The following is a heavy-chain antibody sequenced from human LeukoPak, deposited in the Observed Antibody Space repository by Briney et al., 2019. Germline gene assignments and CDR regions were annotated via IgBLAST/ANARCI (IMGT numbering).Heavy chain of an antibody. J-gene: IGHJ4*02. CDR3: ARERGQGRYDY. CDR1: GYTFTSYA. V-gene: IGHV1-3*01. Sequence: ASVKVSCKASGYTFTSYAIHWVRQAPRQRLEWMGWINVGNGNTKYSQKLQGRVTITRDTSASTAYMELSSLRSEDTAVYYCARERGQGRYDYWGQGTLVTVSS. CDR2: INVGNGNT.